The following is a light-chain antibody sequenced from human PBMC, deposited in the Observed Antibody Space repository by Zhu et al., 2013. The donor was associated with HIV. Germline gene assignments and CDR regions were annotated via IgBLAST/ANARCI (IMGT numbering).Light chain of an antibody. V-gene: IGKV3-20*01. Sequence: EIVLMQSPGTLSVSPGERVTLSCRGSQTVSGRYLAWYQHKTGQAPRLLIYGASRRVTGIPERFSASGSGTGFTLTISRLEAEDFGVYYCQQYATSPSTFGQGTRLEIK. CDR2: GAS. CDR3: QQYATSPST. J-gene: IGKJ5*01. CDR1: QTVSGRY.